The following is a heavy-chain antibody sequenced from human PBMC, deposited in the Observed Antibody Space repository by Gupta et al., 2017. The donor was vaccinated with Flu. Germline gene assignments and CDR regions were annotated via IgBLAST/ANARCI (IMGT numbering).Heavy chain of an antibody. V-gene: IGHV4-61*02. D-gene: IGHD2-2*01. J-gene: IGHJ6*02. Sequence: QVQLQESGPGLVKPSQTLSLTCTVSGGSISSGSYYWRWIRQPAGKGLEWIGRIYTSGSTNYNPSLKSRVTISVDTSKNQFSLKLSSVTAADTAVYYCARDQIVVVPAATPETDYYGMDVWGQGTTVTVSS. CDR3: ARDQIVVVPAATPETDYYGMDV. CDR2: IYTSGST. CDR1: GGSISSGSYY.